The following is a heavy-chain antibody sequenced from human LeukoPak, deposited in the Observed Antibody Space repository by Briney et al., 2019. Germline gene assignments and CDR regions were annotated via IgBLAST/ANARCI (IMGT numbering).Heavy chain of an antibody. D-gene: IGHD2-21*01. J-gene: IGHJ4*02. Sequence: GGSLRLSCAASGFTFSSYSINWVRQAPGKGLEWVSSISSSSGYIYYADSVKGRFTISRDNAKNSLYLQMNSLRAADTAVYYCVREGYFVFDFWGQGALVTVSS. CDR3: VREGYFVFDF. V-gene: IGHV3-21*01. CDR2: ISSSSGYI. CDR1: GFTFSSYS.